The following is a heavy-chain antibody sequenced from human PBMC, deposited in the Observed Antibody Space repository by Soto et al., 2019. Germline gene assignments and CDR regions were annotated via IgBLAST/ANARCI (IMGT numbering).Heavy chain of an antibody. V-gene: IGHV4-39*01. J-gene: IGHJ1*01. D-gene: IGHD3-10*01. Sequence: SETLSLTCTVSGGSISSSSYYWGWIRQPPGKGPEWIGSIYYSGSTYYNPSLKSRVTISVDTSKNQFSLKLSSVTAADTAVYYCARGAYSEYFQHWGQGTLVTVSS. CDR2: IYYSGST. CDR3: ARGAYSEYFQH. CDR1: GGSISSSSYY.